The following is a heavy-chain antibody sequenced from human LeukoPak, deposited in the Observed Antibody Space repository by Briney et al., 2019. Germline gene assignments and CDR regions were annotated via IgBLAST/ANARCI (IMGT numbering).Heavy chain of an antibody. CDR3: ARGRSGYYADY. D-gene: IGHD3-3*01. V-gene: IGHV3-33*01. Sequence: GRSLRRSCAASGFTFSSYGMHWVRQAPGKGLEWVAVIWYDGSNKYYADSVKGRFTISRDNSKNTLYLQMNSLRAEDTAVYYCARGRSGYYADYWGQGTLVTVSS. J-gene: IGHJ4*02. CDR1: GFTFSSYG. CDR2: IWYDGSNK.